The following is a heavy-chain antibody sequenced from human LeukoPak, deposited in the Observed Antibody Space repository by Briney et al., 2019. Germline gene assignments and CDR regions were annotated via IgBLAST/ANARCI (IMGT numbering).Heavy chain of an antibody. CDR2: INHSGST. CDR3: ARHLRWPFDP. J-gene: IGHJ5*02. D-gene: IGHD6-13*01. Sequence: PSETLSLTCAVYGGSFSGYYWSWIRQPPGKGLEWIGEINHSGSTNYNPSLKSRVTISVDTSKNQFSLKLSSVTAADTAVYYCARHLRWPFDPWGQGTLVTVSS. V-gene: IGHV4-34*01. CDR1: GGSFSGYY.